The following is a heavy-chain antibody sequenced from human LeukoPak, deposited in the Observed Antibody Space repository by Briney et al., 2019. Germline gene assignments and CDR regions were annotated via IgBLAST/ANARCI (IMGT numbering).Heavy chain of an antibody. J-gene: IGHJ6*02. CDR1: GFTFRNYH. Sequence: GGSLRLSCAGAGFTFRNYHMFWVRQAPGKGLEWVSSISGSGSHKDYADSVKGRFAISRDNAKNSMSLQMNNLRAEDTAVYYCARGSWLRYFDWSDYYGMDVWGQGTTVTVSS. D-gene: IGHD3-9*01. CDR2: ISGSGSHK. V-gene: IGHV3-21*01. CDR3: ARGSWLRYFDWSDYYGMDV.